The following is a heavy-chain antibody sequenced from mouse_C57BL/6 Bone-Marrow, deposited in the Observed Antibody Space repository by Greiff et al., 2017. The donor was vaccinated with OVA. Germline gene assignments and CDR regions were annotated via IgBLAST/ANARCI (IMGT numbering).Heavy chain of an antibody. V-gene: IGHV3-6*01. Sequence: EVQLQQSGPGLVKPSQSLSLTCSVTGYSITSGYYWNWIRQFPGNKLEWMGYISYDGSNNYNPSLKNRISITRDTSKNQFFLKLNSVTTEDTATYYCARDTLLRFFAYWGQGTLVTVSA. D-gene: IGHD1-1*01. J-gene: IGHJ3*01. CDR1: GYSITSGYY. CDR3: ARDTLLRFFAY. CDR2: ISYDGSN.